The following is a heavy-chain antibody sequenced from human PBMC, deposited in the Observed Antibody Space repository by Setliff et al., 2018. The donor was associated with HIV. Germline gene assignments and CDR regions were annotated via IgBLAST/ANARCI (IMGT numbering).Heavy chain of an antibody. V-gene: IGHV3-33*03. CDR1: GFTFSSYG. Sequence: GGSLRLSCAASGFTFSSYGMHWVRQVPGKGLEWVAVIWYDGSNKYYADSVKGRFTLSRDNSKDTLYLQMSSLRAEDTAVYYCAKDLGVSYYNFWSNYYGLDVWGQGTTVTVSS. CDR2: IWYDGSNK. CDR3: AKDLGVSYYNFWSNYYGLDV. D-gene: IGHD3-3*01. J-gene: IGHJ6*02.